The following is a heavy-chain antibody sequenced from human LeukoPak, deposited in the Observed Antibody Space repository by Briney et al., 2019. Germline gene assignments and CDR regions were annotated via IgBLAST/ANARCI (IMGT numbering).Heavy chain of an antibody. Sequence: SETLSLTCTVSGGSISSGSYYWSWIRQPAGKGLEWIGRIYTSGSTNYNPSLKSRVTISVDTSKNQFSLKLSSVTAADTAVYYCARVGLDSIDYWGQGTLVTVSS. CDR2: IYTSGST. V-gene: IGHV4-61*02. CDR3: ARVGLDSIDY. D-gene: IGHD3/OR15-3a*01. CDR1: GGSISSGSYY. J-gene: IGHJ4*02.